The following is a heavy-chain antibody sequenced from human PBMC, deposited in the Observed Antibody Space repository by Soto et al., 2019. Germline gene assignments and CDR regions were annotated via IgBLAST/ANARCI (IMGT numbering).Heavy chain of an antibody. Sequence: VQLREPGPGLLKPSGTLSLICSVSGGSLGTSNWWSWVRQSPGKGLQWIGDIYDTGRTKYNPSLQSRLTIAVDESKTQFSLKSASVMAADPAVTYCERRKLRFLEWTHGNFHSWGQGNLVIGSS. CDR2: IYDTGRT. CDR3: ERRKLRFLEWTHGNFHS. V-gene: IGHV4-4*02. J-gene: IGHJ4*02. CDR1: GGSLGTSNW. D-gene: IGHD3-3*01.